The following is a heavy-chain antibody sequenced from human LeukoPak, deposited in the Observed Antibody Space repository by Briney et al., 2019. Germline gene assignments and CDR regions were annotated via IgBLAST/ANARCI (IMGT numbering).Heavy chain of an antibody. CDR2: ISWNSGSI. D-gene: IGHD3-3*01. CDR3: ARDRYYDFWSGSYFDY. V-gene: IGHV3-9*01. CDR1: GFTFDDYA. Sequence: QPGRSLRLSCAASGFTFDDYAMHWVRQAPGKGLEWVSGISWNSGSIGYADSVKGRFTISRDNAKNSLYLQMNSLRAEDTAVYYCARDRYYDFWSGSYFDYWGQGTLVTVSS. J-gene: IGHJ4*02.